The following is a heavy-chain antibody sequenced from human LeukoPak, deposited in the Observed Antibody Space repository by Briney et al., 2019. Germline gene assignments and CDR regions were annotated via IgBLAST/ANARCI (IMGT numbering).Heavy chain of an antibody. J-gene: IGHJ4*02. V-gene: IGHV1-18*01. Sequence: ASVKVSRKASGYTFTSYGISWVRQAPGQGLEWMGWISAYNGNTNYAQKLQGRVTMTTDTSTSTAYMELRSLRSDDTAVYYCGTYYYGSGSYGPVDYWGQGTLVTVSS. D-gene: IGHD3-10*01. CDR1: GYTFTSYG. CDR2: ISAYNGNT. CDR3: GTYYYGSGSYGPVDY.